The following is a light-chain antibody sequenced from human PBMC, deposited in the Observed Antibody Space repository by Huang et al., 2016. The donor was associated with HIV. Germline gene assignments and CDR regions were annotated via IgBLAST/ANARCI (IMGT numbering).Light chain of an antibody. Sequence: EIVMTQSPATLSLSPGEGATLSCRASQSLTSTLAWYRQKLGQAPRLLIYDTSTRATDVPARCSGSGSGTEFTLTISSLESEDFAVYYCQEYSSWPYTFGQGTKLEIK. CDR3: QEYSSWPYT. J-gene: IGKJ2*01. V-gene: IGKV3-15*01. CDR1: QSLTST. CDR2: DTS.